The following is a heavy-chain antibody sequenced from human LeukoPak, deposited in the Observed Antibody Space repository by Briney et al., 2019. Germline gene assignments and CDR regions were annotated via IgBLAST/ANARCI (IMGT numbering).Heavy chain of an antibody. Sequence: SETLSLTCTVSGGSISSSSYYWGWIRQPPGKGLEWIGSIYYSGSTYYNPSLKSRVTIPVDTSKNQFSLKLSSVTAADTAVYYCARRVAYCGGDCYLNWFDPWGQGTLVTVSS. D-gene: IGHD2-21*02. J-gene: IGHJ5*02. CDR2: IYYSGST. CDR3: ARRVAYCGGDCYLNWFDP. CDR1: GGSISSSSYY. V-gene: IGHV4-39*01.